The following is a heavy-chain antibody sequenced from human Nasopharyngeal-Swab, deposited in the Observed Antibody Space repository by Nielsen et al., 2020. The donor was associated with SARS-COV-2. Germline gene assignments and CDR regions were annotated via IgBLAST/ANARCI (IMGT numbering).Heavy chain of an antibody. J-gene: IGHJ6*03. CDR2: IWYDGTNT. V-gene: IGHV3-33*06. CDR3: AKGFLDYYYYMDV. D-gene: IGHD3-10*01. Sequence: GESLKISCAASGFTFSRYAMHWVRQAPGKGLEWVTLIWYDGTNTYYADPVKGRFTIYRDNSKNTVYPHMNSLRAEDTAIYYCAKGFLDYYYYMDVWGKGTTVTVSS. CDR1: GFTFSRYA.